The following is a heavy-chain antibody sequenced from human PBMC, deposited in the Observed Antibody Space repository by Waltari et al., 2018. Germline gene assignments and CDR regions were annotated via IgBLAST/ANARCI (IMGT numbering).Heavy chain of an antibody. D-gene: IGHD6-19*01. CDR1: GYTFTSYY. Sequence: QVQLVQSGAEVKKPGASVKVSCKASGYTFTSYYLHWVRQAPGQGLEWMGIINPSGGSTSYAQKFQGRVTMTRDTSTSTVYMELSSLRSEDTAVYYCAIAVAGKESDYWGQGTLVTVSS. J-gene: IGHJ4*02. V-gene: IGHV1-46*01. CDR3: AIAVAGKESDY. CDR2: INPSGGST.